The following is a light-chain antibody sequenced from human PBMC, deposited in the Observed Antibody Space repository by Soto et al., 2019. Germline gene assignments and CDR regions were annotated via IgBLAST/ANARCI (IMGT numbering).Light chain of an antibody. CDR3: QQYDNWPPYT. CDR2: GAS. J-gene: IGKJ5*01. V-gene: IGKV3-15*01. CDR1: ENIYTN. Sequence: EIVMTQSPATLSVSPGERATLSCRASENIYTNLAWYQQKPGQAPRLLFYGASTRAAGIPARFSGTGSETDFTLTIDSLQSEDFAVYYCQQYDNWPPYTFGQGTRLEIK.